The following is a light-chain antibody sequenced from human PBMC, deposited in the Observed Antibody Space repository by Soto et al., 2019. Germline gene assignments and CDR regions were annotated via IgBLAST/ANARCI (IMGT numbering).Light chain of an antibody. CDR1: QDVNNS. V-gene: IGKV1-33*01. CDR2: DFS. CDR3: QQYYKVPVT. Sequence: DIQMTQSPSSLSASIGDRVTITCQASQDVNNSLNWYQQKPRKAPNLLIYDFSNLGTGVPSRFGGSGSGTDFTFTISRLQPEDIGAYYCQQYYKVPVTFGQGTRLEI. J-gene: IGKJ5*01.